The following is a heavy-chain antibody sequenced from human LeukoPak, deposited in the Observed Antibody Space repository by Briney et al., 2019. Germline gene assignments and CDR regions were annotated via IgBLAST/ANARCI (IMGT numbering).Heavy chain of an antibody. CDR1: GFTFDDYA. Sequence: GGSLSLSCAASGFTFDDYAMHWVRQAPGKGLEWVSGISWNSGSIGYADSVKGRFTISRDNAKNSLYLQMNSLRAEDTALYYCAKDMCSGGSCPYYYGMDVWGQGTTVTVSS. CDR2: ISWNSGSI. CDR3: AKDMCSGGSCPYYYGMDV. J-gene: IGHJ6*02. V-gene: IGHV3-9*01. D-gene: IGHD2-15*01.